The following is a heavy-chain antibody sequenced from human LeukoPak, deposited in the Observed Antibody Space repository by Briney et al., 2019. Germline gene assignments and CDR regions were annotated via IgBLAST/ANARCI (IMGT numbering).Heavy chain of an antibody. D-gene: IGHD5-18*01. V-gene: IGHV3-66*01. CDR1: GFTVSSTY. Sequence: PGGSLRLSCAASGFTVSSTYMSWVRQAPGKGLEWVSHIYSGGRTYYADSVKGRFTISRDNSKNTLYLQMNSLRAEDTAVYYCARLRGYSYGYHFDYWGQGTLVTVSS. CDR3: ARLRGYSYGYHFDY. J-gene: IGHJ4*02. CDR2: IYSGGRT.